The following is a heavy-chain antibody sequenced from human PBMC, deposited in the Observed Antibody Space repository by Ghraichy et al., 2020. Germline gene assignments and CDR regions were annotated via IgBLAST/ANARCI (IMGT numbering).Heavy chain of an antibody. V-gene: IGHV1-69*13. CDR3: AREGGSYQAPSFDY. CDR1: GGTFSSYA. J-gene: IGHJ4*02. Sequence: SVKVSCKASGGTFSSYAISWVRQAPGQGLEWMGGIIPIFGTANYAQKFQGRVTITADESTSTAYMELSSLRSEDTAVYYCAREGGSYQAPSFDYWGQGTLVTVSS. D-gene: IGHD1-26*01. CDR2: IIPIFGTA.